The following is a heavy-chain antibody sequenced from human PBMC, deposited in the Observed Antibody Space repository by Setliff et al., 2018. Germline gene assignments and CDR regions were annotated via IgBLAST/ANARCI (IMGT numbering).Heavy chain of an antibody. CDR2: MNPNSGNT. J-gene: IGHJ6*02. CDR3: ARIGITMIVVVNPSLFYGMDV. D-gene: IGHD3-22*01. CDR1: GYTFTSYD. Sequence: ASVKVSCKASGYTFTSYDINWVRQATGQGLEWMGWMNPNSGNTGYAQKFQGRVTMTRDTSTSTVYMELSSLRSEDTAVYYCARIGITMIVVVNPSLFYGMDVWGQGTTVTVSS. V-gene: IGHV1-8*02.